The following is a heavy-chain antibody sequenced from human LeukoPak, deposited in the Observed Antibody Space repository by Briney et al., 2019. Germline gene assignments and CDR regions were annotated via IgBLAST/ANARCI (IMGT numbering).Heavy chain of an antibody. CDR1: GGSISSYY. V-gene: IGHV4-59*01. D-gene: IGHD2-2*01. CDR3: ARGGTTDAFDI. CDR2: IYYSGST. J-gene: IGHJ3*02. Sequence: SETLSLTCTVSGGSISSYYWSWIRQPPGKGLEWIGYIYYSGSTNYNPSLKSRVTISVDTSKNQFSLKLSSVTAANTAVYYCARGGTTDAFDIWGQGTMVTVSS.